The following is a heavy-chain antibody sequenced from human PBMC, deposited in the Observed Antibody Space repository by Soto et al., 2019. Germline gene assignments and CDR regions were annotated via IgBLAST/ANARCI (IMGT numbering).Heavy chain of an antibody. V-gene: IGHV4-4*02. J-gene: IGHJ4*02. D-gene: IGHD1-1*01. CDR2: VYHSGST. CDR3: ARTCTFATSFDS. Sequence: QVQLQESGPGLVKPSGTLSLTCAVSGGSISTSNWWSWVRQPPGKGLEWIGEVYHSGSTKYNPSFMSGVALSEDKSKNHSFLKLKYVTAGDTTLYYCARTCTFATSFDSWGQGSLVCVSS. CDR1: GGSISTSNW.